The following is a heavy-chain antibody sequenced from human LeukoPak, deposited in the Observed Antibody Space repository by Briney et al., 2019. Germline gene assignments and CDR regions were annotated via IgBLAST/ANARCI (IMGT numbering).Heavy chain of an antibody. CDR1: GFTFSSYW. D-gene: IGHD2-21*02. J-gene: IGHJ4*02. Sequence: QPGGSLRLSCAALGFTFSSYWMSWVRQAPGKGLEWVANIKQDGSEKYYVDSVKGRFTTSRDNAKNSLYLQMNSLRAEDTAVYYCASLDDSNYYFDYWGQGTLVTVSS. V-gene: IGHV3-7*01. CDR2: IKQDGSEK. CDR3: ASLDDSNYYFDY.